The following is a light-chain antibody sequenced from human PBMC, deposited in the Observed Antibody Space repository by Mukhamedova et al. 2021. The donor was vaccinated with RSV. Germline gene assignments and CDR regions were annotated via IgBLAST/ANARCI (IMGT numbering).Light chain of an antibody. J-gene: IGLJ2*01. CDR3: CSYAGSSSVV. CDR1: SSDVGSYNL. CDR2: EGS. V-gene: IGLV2-23*01. Sequence: TISCTGTSSDVGSYNLVSWYQQHPGKAPKLMIYEGSKRPSGVSNRFSGSKSGNTASLTISGLQAEDEADYYCCSYAGSSSVVFGGG.